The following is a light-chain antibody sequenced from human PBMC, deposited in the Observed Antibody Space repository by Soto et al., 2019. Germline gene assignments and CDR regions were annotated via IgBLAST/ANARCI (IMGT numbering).Light chain of an antibody. CDR1: SSNIGNDY. Sequence: QSVLTQPPSVSAAPGQKVTISCSGSSSNIGNDYVSWYQQLPGTAPKLLIYDNNERPSGIPDRFSASKSGTSATLGITGLQTGDEADYYCGTWDSSLSDVVFGGGTKLTVL. V-gene: IGLV1-51*01. CDR3: GTWDSSLSDVV. CDR2: DNN. J-gene: IGLJ2*01.